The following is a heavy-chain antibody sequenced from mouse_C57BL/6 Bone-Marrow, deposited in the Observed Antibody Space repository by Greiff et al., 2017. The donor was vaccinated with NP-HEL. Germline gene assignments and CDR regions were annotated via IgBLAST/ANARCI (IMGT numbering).Heavy chain of an antibody. V-gene: IGHV14-1*01. CDR3: TRGITTVVPFDY. CDR1: GFNIKDYY. CDR2: IDPEDGDT. Sequence: VQLKESGAELVRPGASVKLSCTASGFNIKDYYMHWVKQRPEQGLEWIGRIDPEDGDTEYAPKFQGKATMTADTSSNTAYLQLSSLTSEDTAVYYCTRGITTVVPFDYWGQGTTLTVSS. J-gene: IGHJ2*01. D-gene: IGHD1-1*01.